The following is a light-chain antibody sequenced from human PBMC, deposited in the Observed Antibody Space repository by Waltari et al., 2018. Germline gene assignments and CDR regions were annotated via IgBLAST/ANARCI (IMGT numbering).Light chain of an antibody. J-gene: IGKJ4*02. CDR1: QSVSNTS. CDR3: LQYNGEVLT. V-gene: IGKV3-20*01. CDR2: GTS. Sequence: CRPSQSVSNTSLTWYQQKPGQSPRLLIYGTSSRATAVPDRFSGSGSGTDFTLNISRLEPEDVAVYYCLQYNGEVLTFGGGTKVEI.